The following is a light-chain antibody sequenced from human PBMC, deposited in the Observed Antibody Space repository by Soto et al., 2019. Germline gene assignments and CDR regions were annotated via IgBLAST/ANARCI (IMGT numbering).Light chain of an antibody. CDR3: KQSDSLPIT. CDR2: DAS. V-gene: IGKV1-33*01. J-gene: IGKJ5*01. Sequence: DIQMTQSPSSLSASVGDRVTITCRASQDISNYLNWYQQRPGKAPKLLIYDASNLERGVPSRFSVTRSGTHFTFAIPSLQPDDVETYYCKQSDSLPITFAQGTRLEI. CDR1: QDISNY.